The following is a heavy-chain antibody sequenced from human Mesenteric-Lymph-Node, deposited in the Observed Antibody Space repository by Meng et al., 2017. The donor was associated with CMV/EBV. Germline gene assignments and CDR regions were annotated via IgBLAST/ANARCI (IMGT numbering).Heavy chain of an antibody. Sequence: AVYGGSFSDPYWTWNRQPPGRGLEWIGEINDSGSTNYNPSLKSRVTISVDTSKNQFSLKVNSVTAADTAIYYCARRSRYNSGWYVDYWGRGTLVTVSS. CDR2: INDSGST. J-gene: IGHJ4*02. V-gene: IGHV4-34*01. CDR3: ARRSRYNSGWYVDY. D-gene: IGHD6-19*01. CDR1: GGSFSDPY.